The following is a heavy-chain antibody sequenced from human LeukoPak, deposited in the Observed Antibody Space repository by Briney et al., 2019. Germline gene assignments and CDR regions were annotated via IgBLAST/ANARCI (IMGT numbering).Heavy chain of an antibody. J-gene: IGHJ4*02. V-gene: IGHV3-53*01. CDR1: GFTVSSNS. CDR2: IYSGGNT. CDR3: ARRAGEYSHPYDY. D-gene: IGHD4-17*01. Sequence: GGSLRLSCTVSGFTVSSNSMSWVRRAPGKGLEWVSFIYSGGNTHYSDSVKGRFTISRDNSKTTLYLQMTSLRADDTAVYYCARRAGEYSHPYDYWGQGTLVTVSS.